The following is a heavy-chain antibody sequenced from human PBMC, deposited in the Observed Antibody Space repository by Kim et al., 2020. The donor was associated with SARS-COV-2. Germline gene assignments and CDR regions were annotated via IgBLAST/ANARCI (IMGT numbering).Heavy chain of an antibody. D-gene: IGHD6-19*01. J-gene: IGHJ4*02. V-gene: IGHV4-34*01. CDR1: GGSFSGYY. CDR2: INHSGST. Sequence: SETLSLTCAVYGGSFSGYYWSWIRQPPGKGLEWIGEINHSGSTNYNPSLKSRVTISVDTSKNQFSLKLSSVTAADTAVYYCARGSFYGSGSYGYSSGWQIPRLDYWGQGTLVTVSS. CDR3: ARGSFYGSGSYGYSSGWQIPRLDY.